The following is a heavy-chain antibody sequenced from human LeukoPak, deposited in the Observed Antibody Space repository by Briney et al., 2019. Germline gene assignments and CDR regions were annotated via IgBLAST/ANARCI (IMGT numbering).Heavy chain of an antibody. D-gene: IGHD3-22*01. CDR2: ISGSDGST. V-gene: IGHV3-23*01. Sequence: GGFLRLSCAASGFTFSSYAMSWVRQAPGKGLEWVSTISGSDGSTYYADSVKGRFTISRDNSKNTLYLQMNGLRAEDTAVYYCAKGRGDYYDSSGYYYGYWGQGTLVTVSS. CDR3: AKGRGDYYDSSGYYYGY. CDR1: GFTFSSYA. J-gene: IGHJ4*02.